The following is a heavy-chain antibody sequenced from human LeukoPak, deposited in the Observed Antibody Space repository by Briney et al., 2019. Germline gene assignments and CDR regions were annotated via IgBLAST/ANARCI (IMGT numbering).Heavy chain of an antibody. J-gene: IGHJ3*02. CDR3: ARPRASADYDFWSGFPDAFDI. Sequence: GGSLRLSCAASGFTFSSYWMSWVRQAPGKGLEWVANIKQDGSEKYYVDSVKGRFTISRDNAKNSLYLQMNSLRAEDTAVYYCARPRASADYDFWSGFPDAFDIWGQGTMVTVSS. V-gene: IGHV3-7*01. CDR1: GFTFSSYW. CDR2: IKQDGSEK. D-gene: IGHD3-3*01.